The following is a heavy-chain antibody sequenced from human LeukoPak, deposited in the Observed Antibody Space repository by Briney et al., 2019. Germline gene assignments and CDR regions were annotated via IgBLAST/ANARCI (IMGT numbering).Heavy chain of an antibody. Sequence: PSETLSLTCTVSGAPITTSNHYWGWIRQTPGKTLEWIANIYYSGHTLYNPSLKSRALISVDTSSNQFSLRLTSVTAADTAVYYCAAPSGPTCYSPVDFWGQGTSVSVSS. D-gene: IGHD2-15*01. CDR3: AAPSGPTCYSPVDF. V-gene: IGHV4-39*01. CDR2: IYYSGHT. J-gene: IGHJ4*02. CDR1: GAPITTSNHY.